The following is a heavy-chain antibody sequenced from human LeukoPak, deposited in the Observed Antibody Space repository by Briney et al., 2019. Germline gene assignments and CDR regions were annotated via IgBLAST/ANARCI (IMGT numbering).Heavy chain of an antibody. CDR2: IWHDGSVE. CDR1: GFTLSRLG. J-gene: IGHJ6*03. D-gene: IGHD3-16*01. CDR3: AKEGDQFRGYLDA. Sequence: PGRSLRLSCAASGFTLSRLGMQWVRQAPGKGLEWVAMIWHDGSVEEYAASVKGRFTISRDNSRDTLFLQMNRLRDDDTAVYYCAKEGDQFRGYLDAWGKGTTVTVSS. V-gene: IGHV3-33*06.